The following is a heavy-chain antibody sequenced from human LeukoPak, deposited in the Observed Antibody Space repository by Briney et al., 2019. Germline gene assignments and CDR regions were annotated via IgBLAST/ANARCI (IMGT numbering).Heavy chain of an antibody. V-gene: IGHV4-34*01. Sequence: SETLSLTCAVYGGSFSGYYWSWIRQPPGKGLEWIGSIYYSGSTYYNPSLKSRVTISVDTSKNQFSLKLSSVTAADTAVYYCASLSAEYSSSPDAFDIWGQGTMVTVSS. CDR1: GGSFSGYY. CDR2: IYYSGST. J-gene: IGHJ3*02. CDR3: ASLSAEYSSSPDAFDI. D-gene: IGHD6-6*01.